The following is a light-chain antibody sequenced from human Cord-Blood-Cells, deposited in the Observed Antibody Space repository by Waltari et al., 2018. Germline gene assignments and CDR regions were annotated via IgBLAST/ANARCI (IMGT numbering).Light chain of an antibody. Sequence: SALTQPASASGSPGQSLTISCTGPSSAVGSYNLVSWYHQHTGKAPNLMIYEGSKRPSGVSNRFSGSKSGNTASLTISGLQAEDEADYYCCSYAGSSTWVFGGGTKLTVL. CDR1: SSAVGSYNL. J-gene: IGLJ3*02. CDR3: CSYAGSSTWV. CDR2: EGS. V-gene: IGLV2-23*01.